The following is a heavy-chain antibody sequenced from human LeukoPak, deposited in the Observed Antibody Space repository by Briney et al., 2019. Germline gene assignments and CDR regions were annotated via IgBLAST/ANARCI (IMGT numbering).Heavy chain of an antibody. CDR3: ATWAFYHGLDV. V-gene: IGHV3-43*02. CDR1: GFAFHAFD. CDR2: INSDCGKT. Sequence: GGSLRLSCAASGFAFHAFDMYWVRQAPGKGLEWVSRINSDCGKTYYADSVRGRFTISRDNSKNSLYLQMNSLRTDDAALYYCATWAFYHGLDVWGQGTLVTVAS. J-gene: IGHJ3*01. D-gene: IGHD1-14*01.